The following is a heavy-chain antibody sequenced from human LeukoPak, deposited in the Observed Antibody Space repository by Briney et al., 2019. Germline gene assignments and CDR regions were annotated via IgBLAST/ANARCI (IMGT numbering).Heavy chain of an antibody. V-gene: IGHV3-30*04. CDR1: GFSISTYS. D-gene: IGHD3-10*01. CDR3: ARAFAGAPFDL. Sequence: GGSLRLSCAASGFSISTYSMHWVRQVPGKGLEWAAVLSSLGCQEYYADSVKGRFTISGDNSKNTLFLQMNSLRVEDTGLYYCARAFAGAPFDLWGRGTLVTVSS. CDR2: LSSLGCQE. J-gene: IGHJ2*01.